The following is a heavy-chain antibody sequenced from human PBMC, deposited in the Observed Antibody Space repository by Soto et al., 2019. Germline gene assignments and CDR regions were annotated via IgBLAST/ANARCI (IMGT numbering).Heavy chain of an antibody. V-gene: IGHV3-21*01. CDR3: VRQAADTAMVQGGFDY. D-gene: IGHD5-18*01. J-gene: IGHJ4*02. CDR2: ISSSSSYI. Sequence: PGGSLRLSCAASGFTFSSYSMNWVRQAPGKGLEWVSSISSSSSYIYYADSVKGRFTISRVNAKNSLYLQMNSLRAEDTAVYYCVRQAADTAMVQGGFDYWGQGTLVTVSS. CDR1: GFTFSSYS.